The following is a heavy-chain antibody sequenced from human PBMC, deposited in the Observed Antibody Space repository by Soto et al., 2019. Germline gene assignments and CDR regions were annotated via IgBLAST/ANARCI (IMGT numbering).Heavy chain of an antibody. CDR3: ARGGSGYSGNDPFGVDV. D-gene: IGHD5-12*01. V-gene: IGHV3-21*06. CDR2: ISGYSSYI. CDR1: GFTFSDYS. Sequence: SLRLSCAASGFTFSDYSMNWVRQAPGKGLEWVSSISGYSSYIYYADSVKGRFTISRDNAKNSVYLQMNSLRAEDTAVYYCARGGSGYSGNDPFGVDVWGQGTTVTVSS. J-gene: IGHJ6*02.